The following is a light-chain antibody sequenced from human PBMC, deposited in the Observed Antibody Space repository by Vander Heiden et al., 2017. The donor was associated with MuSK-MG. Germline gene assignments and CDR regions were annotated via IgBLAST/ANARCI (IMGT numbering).Light chain of an antibody. CDR2: GNS. J-gene: IGLJ2*01. CDR1: SSNIGAGYD. Sequence: QSVLTQPPSVSAAPGPRVTISCTGSSSNIGAGYDVHWYQQLPGTAPKLLIYGNSNSPSGVPDRFSGSKSGTSASLAITGLQAEAEADYYCQSYDSSLSGVVFGGGTKLTVL. CDR3: QSYDSSLSGVV. V-gene: IGLV1-40*01.